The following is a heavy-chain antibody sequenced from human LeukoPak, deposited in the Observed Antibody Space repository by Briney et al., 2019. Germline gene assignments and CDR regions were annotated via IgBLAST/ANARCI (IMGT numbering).Heavy chain of an antibody. V-gene: IGHV4-30-4*01. D-gene: IGHD2-21*02. CDR2: IYYSGST. CDR1: GGSISSGDYY. Sequence: SETLSLTCTVSGGSISSGDYYWSWIRQPPGKGLEWIGYIYYSGSTYYNPSLKSRVTISVDTSKNQFSLKLSSVTAADTAVYYCARLVTTNSIGFYYYGMDVWGQGTTVTVSS. CDR3: ARLVTTNSIGFYYYGMDV. J-gene: IGHJ6*02.